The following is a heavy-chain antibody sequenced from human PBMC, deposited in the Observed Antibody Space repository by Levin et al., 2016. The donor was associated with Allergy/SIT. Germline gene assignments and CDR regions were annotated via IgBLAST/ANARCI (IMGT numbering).Heavy chain of an antibody. CDR3: ARVGVSGDGYNSPFDY. CDR2: IIPIFGTA. J-gene: IGHJ4*02. D-gene: IGHD5-24*01. Sequence: WVRQAPGQGLEWMGGIIPIFGTANYAQKFQGRVTITADKSTSTAYMELSGLRSEDTAIYYCARVGVSGDGYNSPFDYWGQGTLVTVSS. V-gene: IGHV1-69*06.